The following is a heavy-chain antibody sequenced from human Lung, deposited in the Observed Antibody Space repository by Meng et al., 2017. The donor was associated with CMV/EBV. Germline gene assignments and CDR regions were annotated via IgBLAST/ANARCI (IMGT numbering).Heavy chain of an antibody. CDR2: FVNYVDT. CDR1: GYTFGSYG. Sequence: QVPLLQSGPGVKKPGASLRVSCKASGYTFGSYGICWVRQAPGQGLEWMGWFVNYVDTYPAPKFQGRVTMTTDTHTNTAFMELRSLTSDDTAVYYCASGTPGRSYCDYWGQGTLVTRLL. J-gene: IGHJ4*02. CDR3: ASGTPGRSYCDY. D-gene: IGHD2-15*01. V-gene: IGHV1-18*01.